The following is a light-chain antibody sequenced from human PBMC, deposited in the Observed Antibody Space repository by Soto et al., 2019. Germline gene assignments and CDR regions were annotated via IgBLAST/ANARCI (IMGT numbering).Light chain of an antibody. V-gene: IGKV3-15*01. Sequence: TVMTQSPATLSVSVGERVTLSCRASQSVRNNLAWYQQKPGQAPRLLIYGASTRATDVPARFSGSGSGTEFTLTISGLQSEDFAVYYCQQSFHTPHTFGQGTKLEI. J-gene: IGKJ2*01. CDR1: QSVRNN. CDR2: GAS. CDR3: QQSFHTPHT.